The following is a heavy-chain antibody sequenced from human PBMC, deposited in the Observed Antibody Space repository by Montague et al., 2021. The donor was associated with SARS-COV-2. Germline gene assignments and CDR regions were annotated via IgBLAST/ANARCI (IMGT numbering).Heavy chain of an antibody. Sequence: PALVKPTQTLTLTCTFSGFSLSTSGVGVGWIRQPPGKALEWLALIYCDDDKRYSPSLKSRLTITKDTSKNQVVLTMTNMDPVDTATYYCAHRRGLLLSDAFDXGGQGTMVTVSS. J-gene: IGHJ3*02. CDR2: IYCDDDK. CDR3: AHRRGLLLSDAFDX. V-gene: IGHV2-5*02. D-gene: IGHD1-26*01. CDR1: GFSLSTSGVG.